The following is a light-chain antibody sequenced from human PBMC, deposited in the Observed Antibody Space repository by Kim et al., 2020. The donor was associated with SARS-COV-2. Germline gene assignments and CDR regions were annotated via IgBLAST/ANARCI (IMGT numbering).Light chain of an antibody. Sequence: GQWGPFPGSGSGSNIGSNPVNLYQQLPGTTPKLLIYYSDQRPSGVPDRFSGSKSGTSASLAISGLQSEDEADYHCAAWDDNLKAVVFGGGTQLTVL. CDR3: AAWDDNLKAVV. CDR1: GSNIGSNP. J-gene: IGLJ2*01. V-gene: IGLV1-44*01. CDR2: YSD.